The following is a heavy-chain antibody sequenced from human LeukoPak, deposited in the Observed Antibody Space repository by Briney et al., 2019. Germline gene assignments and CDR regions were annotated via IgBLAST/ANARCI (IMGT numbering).Heavy chain of an antibody. CDR3: ARDVDYHVTSECFDY. CDR1: GFTFSSYW. CDR2: INSDGSST. V-gene: IGHV3-74*03. D-gene: IGHD3-22*01. Sequence: GGSLRLSCAASGFTFSSYWMHWARQAPGKGLVWVSRINSDGSSTTYADSVKGLFTIARDNAKNTLYLQMNSLRPEDTAVYYCARDVDYHVTSECFDYWGQGTLVTVSS. J-gene: IGHJ4*02.